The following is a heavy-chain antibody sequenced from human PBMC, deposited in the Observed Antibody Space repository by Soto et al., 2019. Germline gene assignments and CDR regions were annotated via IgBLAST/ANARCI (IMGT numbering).Heavy chain of an antibody. V-gene: IGHV3-23*01. D-gene: IGHD3-10*01. J-gene: IGHJ4*02. CDR1: GFTFSSYA. Sequence: GGSLRLSCAASGFTFSSYAMSWVRQAPGKGLEWVSAISGSGGSTYYADSVKGRFTISRDNSKTTLYLQMNSLRAEDTAVYYCAKHEIWFGELFRPVFDYWGQGTLVTVSS. CDR3: AKHEIWFGELFRPVFDY. CDR2: ISGSGGST.